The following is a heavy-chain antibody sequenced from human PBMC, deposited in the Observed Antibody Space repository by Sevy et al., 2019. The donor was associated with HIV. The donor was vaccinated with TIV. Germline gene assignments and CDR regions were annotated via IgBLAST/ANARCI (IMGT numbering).Heavy chain of an antibody. CDR1: GFTFSSYA. D-gene: IGHD3-22*01. J-gene: IGHJ4*02. V-gene: IGHV3-23*01. Sequence: GGSLRLSCAASGFTFSSYAMSWVRQAPGKGLEWVSAISGSGGSTYYADYVQGRFTISKDNSKNTLYLQMNNMRAEDTAVYYCAKGLYDSSGSTDYWGQGTLVTVSS. CDR3: AKGLYDSSGSTDY. CDR2: ISGSGGST.